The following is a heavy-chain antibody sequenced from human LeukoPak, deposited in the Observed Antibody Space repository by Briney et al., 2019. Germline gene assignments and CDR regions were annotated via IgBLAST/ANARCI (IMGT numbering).Heavy chain of an antibody. Sequence: KPSETLSLTCTVSGGSISSSSYYWGWIRQPPGKGLEWIGYIYYSGSTNYNPSLKSRVTISVDTSKDQFSLKLSSVTAADTAVYYCARATRAHTRDSSSPLDYWGQGTLVTVSS. CDR1: GGSISSSSYY. D-gene: IGHD6-6*01. CDR3: ARATRAHTRDSSSPLDY. J-gene: IGHJ4*02. V-gene: IGHV4-61*05. CDR2: IYYSGST.